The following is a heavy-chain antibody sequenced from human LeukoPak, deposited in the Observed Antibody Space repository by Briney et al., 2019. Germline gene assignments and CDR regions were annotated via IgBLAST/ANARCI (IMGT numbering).Heavy chain of an antibody. D-gene: IGHD4-17*01. CDR3: ARTSPYGDKDY. J-gene: IGHJ4*02. Sequence: SETLSLTCTVSGGSISSYYWSWIRQPPGKGLEWIGYIYYSGSTNYNPSLKSRVAISVDTSKSQFSLKLSSVTAADTAVYYCARTSPYGDKDYWGQGTLVTVSS. V-gene: IGHV4-59*01. CDR2: IYYSGST. CDR1: GGSISSYY.